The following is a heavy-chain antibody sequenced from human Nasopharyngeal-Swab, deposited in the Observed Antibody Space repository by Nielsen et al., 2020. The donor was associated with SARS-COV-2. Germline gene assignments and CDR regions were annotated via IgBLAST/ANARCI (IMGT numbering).Heavy chain of an antibody. J-gene: IGHJ4*02. D-gene: IGHD1-14*01. V-gene: IGHV3-21*01. CDR3: ARDQTGQNQLLDF. CDR1: GFALSDYV. CDR2: IRSSTSYI. Sequence: GESLKISCAASGFALSDYVMHWVRQVPGQGLEWVSCIRSSTSYIYYAASVTGRFTVSRDNADNSLVLQMNSLRAEDSAVYYCARDQTGQNQLLDFWGQGALVTVSS.